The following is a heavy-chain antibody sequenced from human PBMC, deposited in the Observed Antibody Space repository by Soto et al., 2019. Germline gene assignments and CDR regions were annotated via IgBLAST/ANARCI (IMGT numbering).Heavy chain of an antibody. CDR1: GGTFSSYA. V-gene: IGHV1-69*06. CDR3: ARSGGVVVAARSYYYYGMDV. D-gene: IGHD2-15*01. J-gene: IGHJ6*02. CDR2: IIPIFGTA. Sequence: GASVKVSCKASGGTFSSYAISWVRQAPGQGLEWMGGIIPIFGTANYTQKFQGRVTITADKSTSTAYMELSSLRSEDTAVYYCARSGGVVVAARSYYYYGMDVWGQGTTVTVSS.